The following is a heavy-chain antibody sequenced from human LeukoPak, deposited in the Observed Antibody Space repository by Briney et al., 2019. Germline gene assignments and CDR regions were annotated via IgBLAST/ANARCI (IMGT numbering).Heavy chain of an antibody. V-gene: IGHV4-59*01. J-gene: IGHJ4*02. CDR1: GDSISNYY. Sequence: SQTLSLTCTVSGDSISNYYWSWIRQSPGKKLEWIGYMYNRGSTIYNPSLKSRVTISTDTSKNQFSLRLTSVTAADTAVYYCARAEKAVTGTLDYWGQGTLITVSS. CDR2: MYNRGST. D-gene: IGHD6-19*01. CDR3: ARAEKAVTGTLDY.